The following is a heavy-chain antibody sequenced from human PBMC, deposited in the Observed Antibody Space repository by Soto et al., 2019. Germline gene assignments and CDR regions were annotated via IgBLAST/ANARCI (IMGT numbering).Heavy chain of an antibody. CDR3: STGYWNSVTFFAY. D-gene: IGHD1-1*01. CDR2: IKSKTDGGTT. CDR1: GFTFSSYS. J-gene: IGHJ4*02. Sequence: PGGSLRLSCAASGFTFSSYSMNWVRQAPGKGLEWVGRIKSKTDGGTTDYAAPVKVRFSISRDDSKNMVYLEMNSLKTEDTAVYYCSTGYWNSVTFFAYWGQGTLVTVSS. V-gene: IGHV3-15*07.